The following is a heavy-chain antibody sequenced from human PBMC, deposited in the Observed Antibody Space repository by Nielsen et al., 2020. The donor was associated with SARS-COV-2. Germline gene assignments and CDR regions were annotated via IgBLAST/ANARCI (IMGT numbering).Heavy chain of an antibody. V-gene: IGHV3-9*01. CDR2: ISWNSGSI. D-gene: IGHD6-13*01. Sequence: SLKISCAASGFTFDDYAMHWVRQAPGKGLEWVPGISWNSGSIGYADSVKGRFTISRDNAKNSLYLQMNSLRAEDTALYYCAKGARPGIAAANDYWGQGTLVTVSS. CDR1: GFTFDDYA. J-gene: IGHJ4*02. CDR3: AKGARPGIAAANDY.